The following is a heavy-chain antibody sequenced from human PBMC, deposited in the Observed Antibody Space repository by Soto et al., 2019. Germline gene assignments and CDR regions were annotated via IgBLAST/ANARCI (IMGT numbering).Heavy chain of an antibody. CDR3: ARDRIIDSSGYYDYYYFDY. V-gene: IGHV3-33*01. Sequence: GGSLRLSCAASGFTFSSYGMHWVRQAPGKGLEWVAVIWYDGSNKYYADSVKGRFTISRDNSKNTLYLQMNSLRAEDTAVYYCARDRIIDSSGYYDYYYFDYWGQGTLVTVSS. CDR1: GFTFSSYG. J-gene: IGHJ4*02. D-gene: IGHD3-22*01. CDR2: IWYDGSNK.